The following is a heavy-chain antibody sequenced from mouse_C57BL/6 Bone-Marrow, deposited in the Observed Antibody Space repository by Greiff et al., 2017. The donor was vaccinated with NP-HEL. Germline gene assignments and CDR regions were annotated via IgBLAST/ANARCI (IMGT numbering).Heavy chain of an antibody. J-gene: IGHJ2*01. CDR1: GYTFTSYW. CDR2: IYPGSGST. D-gene: IGHD2-4*01. V-gene: IGHV1-55*01. CDR3: ARKGIYYDYDYFDY. Sequence: QVQLQQPGAELVKPGASVKMSCKASGYTFTSYWITWVKQRPGQGLEWIGDIYPGSGSTNYNEKFKSKATLTVDTSSSTAYMQLSSLTSEDSAVYYCARKGIYYDYDYFDYWGQGTTLTVSS.